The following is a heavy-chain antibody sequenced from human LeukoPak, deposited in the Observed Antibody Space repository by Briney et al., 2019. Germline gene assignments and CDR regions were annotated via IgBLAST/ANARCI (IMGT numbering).Heavy chain of an antibody. D-gene: IGHD3-10*01. CDR3: AKDSHYYYGSGSFPRYFDY. CDR1: GFTFSSYA. CDR2: ISSNGGTT. J-gene: IGHJ4*02. V-gene: IGHV3-64*01. Sequence: GGSLRLSCAASGFTFSSYAMHWVRQAPGKGLEYVSAISSNGGTTYYANSVRGRFTISRDNSKNTLYLQMGSLRPEDTALYYCAKDSHYYYGSGSFPRYFDYWGQGTLVTVSS.